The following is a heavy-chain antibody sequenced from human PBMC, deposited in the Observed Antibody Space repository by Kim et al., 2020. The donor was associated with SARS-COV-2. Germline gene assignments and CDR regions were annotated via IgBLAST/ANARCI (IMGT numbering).Heavy chain of an antibody. V-gene: IGHV4-31*02. CDR3: AREGGSYGFEKAFDI. D-gene: IGHD5-18*01. Sequence: PSLKSRVTISVDTSKNQFSLKLSSVTAADTAVYYCAREGGSYGFEKAFDIWGQGTMVTVSS. J-gene: IGHJ3*02.